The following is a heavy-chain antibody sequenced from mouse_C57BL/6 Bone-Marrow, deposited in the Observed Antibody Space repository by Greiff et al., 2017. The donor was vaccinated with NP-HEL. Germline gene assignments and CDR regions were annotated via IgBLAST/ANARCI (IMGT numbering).Heavy chain of an antibody. Sequence: EVQVVESGGGLVQPKGSLKLSCAASGFTFNTYAMHWVRQAPGKGLEWVARIRRKSSNYATSYAVSVKYRFTISRDNSQSMLYLQMNNLKTENTAMYYCVRDPSYWYFDVWGTGTTVTVSS. CDR1: GFTFNTYA. CDR3: VRDPSYWYFDV. V-gene: IGHV10-3*01. CDR2: IRRKSSNYAT. J-gene: IGHJ1*03.